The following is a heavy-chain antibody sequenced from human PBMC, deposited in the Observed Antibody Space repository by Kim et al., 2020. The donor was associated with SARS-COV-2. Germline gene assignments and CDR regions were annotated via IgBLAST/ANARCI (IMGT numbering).Heavy chain of an antibody. D-gene: IGHD1-26*01. CDR3: AKDLGWELPQVLDY. J-gene: IGHJ4*02. V-gene: IGHV3-23*01. Sequence: ADSVKGRYTISRDNSKNTLNMKLSSLRAEDTAVYYCAKDLGWELPQVLDYWGQGTLVTVSS.